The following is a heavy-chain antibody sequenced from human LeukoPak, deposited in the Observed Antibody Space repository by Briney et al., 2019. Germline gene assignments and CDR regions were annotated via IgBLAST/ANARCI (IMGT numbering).Heavy chain of an antibody. CDR2: IYYSGST. Sequence: SETLSLTCTVSGGSISSGDYYWSWIRQPPGKGLEWIGYIYYSGSTYYNPSLKSRVTISVDTSKNQFSLKLSSVTAADTAVYYCASSSPLYCSSTSCYDREDYYYGMDVWGQGTTVTVSS. D-gene: IGHD2-2*01. V-gene: IGHV4-30-4*01. J-gene: IGHJ6*02. CDR3: ASSSPLYCSSTSCYDREDYYYGMDV. CDR1: GGSISSGDYY.